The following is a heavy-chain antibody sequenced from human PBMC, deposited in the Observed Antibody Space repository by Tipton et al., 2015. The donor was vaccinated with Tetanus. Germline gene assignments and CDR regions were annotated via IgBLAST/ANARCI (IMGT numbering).Heavy chain of an antibody. CDR3: ASERSXEWLGPVDY. CDR2: IWYDGXXK. V-gene: IGHV3-33*01. D-gene: IGHD3-3*01. CDR1: GFTFXGYX. J-gene: IGHJ4*02. Sequence: SLRLSCAASGFTFXGYXXXWVXXTPGXXLEXVALIWYDGXXKYYXDSVKXRFTXXRDNXKNTVXLQMXXLRDXDTAVXYCASERSXEWLGPVDYWGQGTLXTVXS.